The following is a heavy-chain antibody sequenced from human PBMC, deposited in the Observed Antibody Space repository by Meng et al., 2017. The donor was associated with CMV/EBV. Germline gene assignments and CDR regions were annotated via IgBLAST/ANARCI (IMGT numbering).Heavy chain of an antibody. D-gene: IGHD3-10*01. Sequence: SETLSLTCTVSGGSISSSSYYWGWIRQPPGKGLEWIGSIYYSGSTYYNPSLKSRVTISVDTSKNQFSLKLSSVTAADTAVYYCARVLRGSKDAFDIWGQGTTVTVSS. CDR1: GGSISSSSYY. CDR2: IYYSGST. J-gene: IGHJ3*02. V-gene: IGHV4-39*07. CDR3: ARVLRGSKDAFDI.